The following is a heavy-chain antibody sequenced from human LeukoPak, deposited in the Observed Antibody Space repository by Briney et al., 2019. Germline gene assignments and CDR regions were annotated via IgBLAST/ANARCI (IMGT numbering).Heavy chain of an antibody. V-gene: IGHV4-39*01. CDR1: DGSISSSSYY. J-gene: IGHJ3*02. CDR3: ATSWGGVAVPAAIRGDAFDI. D-gene: IGHD2-2*01. Sequence: PSETLSLTCTVSDGSISSSSYYWGWIRQPPGKGLEWIGSIDYSGSTYYNPSLKSRVTISVDTSKTQFSLKLSSVTAADTAVYYCATSWGGVAVPAAIRGDAFDIWGQGTMVTVSS. CDR2: IDYSGST.